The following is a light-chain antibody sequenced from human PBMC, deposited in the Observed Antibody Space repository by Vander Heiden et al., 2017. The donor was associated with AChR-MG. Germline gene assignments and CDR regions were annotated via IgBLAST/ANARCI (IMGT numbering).Light chain of an antibody. J-gene: IGKJ1*01. Sequence: DIVMTQSPDSLAVSLGERATINCKSSQSVFYSSNNKNYLALYQQKAGQSPSLLILWASTRETGVPDRVSGSGSGTDFTLTISSLQAEDVAVYYWQQYHSTPWTFGQGTKVEIK. V-gene: IGKV4-1*01. CDR1: QSVFYSSNNKNY. CDR3: QQYHSTPWT. CDR2: WAS.